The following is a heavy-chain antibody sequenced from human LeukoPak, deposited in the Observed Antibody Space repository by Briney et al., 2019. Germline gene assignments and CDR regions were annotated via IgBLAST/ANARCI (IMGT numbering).Heavy chain of an antibody. CDR1: GGSISSNY. Sequence: PSETLSLTCTVSGGSISSNYWSWIRQPPGKGLEWIGYIYYSGSTYYNPSLKSRVTISAETSKNQFSLRLNSVTAADTAMYYYARWIPSGSSFDYWGQGNLVTVSS. CDR2: IYYSGST. V-gene: IGHV4-59*01. J-gene: IGHJ4*02. CDR3: ARWIPSGSSFDY. D-gene: IGHD2-15*01.